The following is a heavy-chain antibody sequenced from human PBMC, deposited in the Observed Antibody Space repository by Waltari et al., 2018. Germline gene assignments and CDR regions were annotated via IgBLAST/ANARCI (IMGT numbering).Heavy chain of an antibody. J-gene: IGHJ3*01. Sequence: VQLLESGGGLVQPGESLRLSCVGSGFTASNNPMSWVRQAPGKGLEWVLGIGTRGVTTYSADSVKGRFSIFRDDSQHTLYLQMDRVRVEDAAIYYCVVGDKYGGVWGQGTLVSVS. CDR1: GFTASNNP. V-gene: IGHV3-23*01. CDR2: IGTRGVTT. D-gene: IGHD3-16*01. CDR3: VVGDKYGGV.